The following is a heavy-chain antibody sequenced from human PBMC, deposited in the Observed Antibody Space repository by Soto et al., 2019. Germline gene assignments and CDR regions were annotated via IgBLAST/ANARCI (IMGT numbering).Heavy chain of an antibody. V-gene: IGHV3-30*18. CDR2: ISYDGSNK. J-gene: IGHJ4*02. CDR3: AKEWADTLTGE. Sequence: QVQLVESGGGVVQPGRSLRLSCAASGFTFSSYGMHWVRQAPGKGLEWVALISYDGSNKYYADSVKGQFTISRDNSKNTLYLQMNSPRAEDTAVYYCAKEWADTLTGEWGQGTLVTVSS. CDR1: GFTFSSYG. D-gene: IGHD3-9*01.